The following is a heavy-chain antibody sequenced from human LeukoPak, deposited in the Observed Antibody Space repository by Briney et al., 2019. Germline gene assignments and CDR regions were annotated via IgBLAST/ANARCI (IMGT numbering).Heavy chain of an antibody. V-gene: IGHV3-23*01. CDR3: AKDFLTRYGSGSFFDY. CDR1: GFTFSNYW. J-gene: IGHJ4*02. CDR2: IRGSGGST. D-gene: IGHD3-10*01. Sequence: SGGSLRLSCAASGFTFSNYWMSWVRQVPGKGLEWVSAIRGSGGSTDYADSVKGRFTISRDNSKNMVFLQMNSLRADDTAVYYCAKDFLTRYGSGSFFDYWGQGTLVTVSS.